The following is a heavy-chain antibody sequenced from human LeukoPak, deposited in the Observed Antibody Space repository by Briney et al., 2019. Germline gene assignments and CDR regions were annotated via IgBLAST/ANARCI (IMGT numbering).Heavy chain of an antibody. V-gene: IGHV4-30-4*08. Sequence: SETLSLTCTVSGGSISSGDYYWSWIRQPPGKGLEWIGYIYYSGSTYYNPSLKSRVTISVETSKNQFSLKLSSVTAADTAVYYCAREVSGSYYGYWGQGTLVTVSS. CDR2: IYYSGST. CDR1: GGSISSGDYY. J-gene: IGHJ4*02. CDR3: AREVSGSYYGY. D-gene: IGHD3-10*01.